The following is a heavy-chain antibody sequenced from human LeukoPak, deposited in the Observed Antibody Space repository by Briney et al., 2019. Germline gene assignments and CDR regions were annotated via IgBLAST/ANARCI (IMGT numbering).Heavy chain of an antibody. CDR3: ARARYYDFWSGVLNWFDP. CDR1: GGSISSYY. CDR2: IYYSGST. V-gene: IGHV4-59*01. Sequence: SETLSLTCTVSGGSISSYYWSWIRQPPGKGLEWIGYIYYSGSTNYNPSLKSRVTISVDTSKNQFSLKLSSVTAADTAVYYRARARYYDFWSGVLNWFDPWGQGTLVTVSS. D-gene: IGHD3-3*01. J-gene: IGHJ5*02.